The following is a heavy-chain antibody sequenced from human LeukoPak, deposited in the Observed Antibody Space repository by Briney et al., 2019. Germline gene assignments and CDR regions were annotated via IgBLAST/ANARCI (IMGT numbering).Heavy chain of an antibody. CDR1: GYTFTSFG. V-gene: IGHV1-18*04. CDR2: ISAYNGNT. D-gene: IGHD2-15*01. J-gene: IGHJ3*02. Sequence: EASVKVSCKASGYTFTSFGINWVRQAPGQGLEWMGWISAYNGNTQYAQKFQGGVIMTTDTFTSTAYMELRSLRSDDTAVYYCARDVRGYCSGGSCYDAFDIWGQGTMVTVSS. CDR3: ARDVRGYCSGGSCYDAFDI.